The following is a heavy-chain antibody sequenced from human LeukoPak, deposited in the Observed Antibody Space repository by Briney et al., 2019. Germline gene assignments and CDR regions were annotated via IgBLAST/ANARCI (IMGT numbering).Heavy chain of an antibody. CDR2: ISGGGGST. D-gene: IGHD2-2*01. J-gene: IGHJ5*02. V-gene: IGHV3-23*01. Sequence: GGSLRLSCAASGFTFSSYVMNWVRQAPGKGLEWVSVISGGGGSTYYADSVKGRFTVSRDNSKNTLFLQMNSLRAEDTAVYYCAKGGYCSSTSCYVGWFDPWGQGTLVTVSS. CDR1: GFTFSSYV. CDR3: AKGGYCSSTSCYVGWFDP.